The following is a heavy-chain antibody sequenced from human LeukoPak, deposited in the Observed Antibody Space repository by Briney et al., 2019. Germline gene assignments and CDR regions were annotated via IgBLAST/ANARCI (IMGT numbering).Heavy chain of an antibody. CDR2: IWYDGSNK. CDR3: ARPYDSSGYYYFDY. Sequence: PGRSLRLSCAASGFTFSSYGMHWVRPAPGKGLEWVAVIWYDGSNKYYADSVKGRFTISRDNSKNTLYLQMNSLRAEDTAVYYCARPYDSSGYYYFDYWGQGTLVTVSS. CDR1: GFTFSSYG. J-gene: IGHJ4*02. D-gene: IGHD3-22*01. V-gene: IGHV3-33*01.